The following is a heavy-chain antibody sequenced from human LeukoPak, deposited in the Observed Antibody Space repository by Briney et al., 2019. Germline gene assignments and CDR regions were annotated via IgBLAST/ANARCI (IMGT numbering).Heavy chain of an antibody. CDR2: IYYSGST. J-gene: IGHJ3*02. CDR3: ARESHYDILTLDI. D-gene: IGHD3-9*01. CDR1: GGSISSYY. Sequence: PSETLSLTCTVSGGSISSYYWSWIRQPPGKGLEWIGYIYYSGSTNYNPSLKSRVTISVDTSKNQFSLKLSSVTAADTAVYYCARESHYDILTLDIWGQGTMVTVSS. V-gene: IGHV4-59*01.